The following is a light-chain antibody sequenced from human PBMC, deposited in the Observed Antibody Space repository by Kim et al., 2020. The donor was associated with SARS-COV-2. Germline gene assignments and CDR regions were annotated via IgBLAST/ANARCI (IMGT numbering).Light chain of an antibody. CDR2: DAS. CDR1: QSVSSY. Sequence: EIVLTQSPATLSLSPGERATLSCRASQSVSSYLAWYQQKPGQAPRLLIYDASNRATGIPARFSGSGSGTDFTLTISSLEPEDFAVYYCQQRSNLPFTFGPGTKLDIK. CDR3: QQRSNLPFT. V-gene: IGKV3-11*01. J-gene: IGKJ3*01.